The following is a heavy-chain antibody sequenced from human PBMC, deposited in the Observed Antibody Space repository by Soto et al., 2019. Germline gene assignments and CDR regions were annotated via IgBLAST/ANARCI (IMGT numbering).Heavy chain of an antibody. CDR1: GASISSGGYY. V-gene: IGHV4-31*03. CDR3: ARDPSSYYYGSGSSYGVDL. D-gene: IGHD3-10*01. J-gene: IGHJ6*02. CDR2: IYHSGST. Sequence: SETLSLTCTVSGASISSGGYYWSWIRQHPGKGLEWVGHIYHSGSTSYNPSLKSRLIISGDTSKNQLSLKLSSVTAADTAVYYCARDPSSYYYGSGSSYGVDLWGQGTTVTVS.